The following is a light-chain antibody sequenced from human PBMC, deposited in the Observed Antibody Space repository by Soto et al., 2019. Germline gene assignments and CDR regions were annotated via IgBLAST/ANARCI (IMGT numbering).Light chain of an antibody. CDR2: DAS. CDR3: QQYGSSST. V-gene: IGKV3-20*01. CDR1: QSVSSSY. J-gene: IGKJ1*01. Sequence: EIVLTQSPGTLSLSPGDRATLSCRASQSVSSSYLAWYQQKPGQAPRLLIYDASSRATGIPDRFSGSGSGTDFTLTISRLEPEDFAVYYCQQYGSSSTFGQGTKVEIK.